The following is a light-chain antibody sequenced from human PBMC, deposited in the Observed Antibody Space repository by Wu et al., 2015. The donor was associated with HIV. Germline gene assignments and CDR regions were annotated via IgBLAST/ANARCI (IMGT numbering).Light chain of an antibody. CDR2: DAS. V-gene: IGKV3D-15*01. J-gene: IGKJ4*01. CDR3: QQRGYWGT. Sequence: EIVMTQSPATLSVSPGERATLSCRASQSVDNNLAWYQQKPGQTPRLLIYDASTRATGIPARFSGSGSGTDFTLTISSLEPEDFAVYYCQQRGYWGTFGGGTKVETK. CDR1: QSVDNN.